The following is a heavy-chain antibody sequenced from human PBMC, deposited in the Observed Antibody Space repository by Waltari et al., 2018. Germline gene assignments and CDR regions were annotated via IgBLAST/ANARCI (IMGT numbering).Heavy chain of an antibody. Sequence: EVQLLESGGGLVQPGGSLRLSCAASGFTFRNYAMSWVRQAPGKGVEWVSAISGGGSSTYYAESVKGRFTISRDNSENTLYLQMNSLRAEDTAVYHCAKEGDFWSGPNNWFDPWGQGTLVTVSS. D-gene: IGHD3-3*01. V-gene: IGHV3-23*01. CDR2: ISGGGSST. CDR1: GFTFRNYA. J-gene: IGHJ5*02. CDR3: AKEGDFWSGPNNWFDP.